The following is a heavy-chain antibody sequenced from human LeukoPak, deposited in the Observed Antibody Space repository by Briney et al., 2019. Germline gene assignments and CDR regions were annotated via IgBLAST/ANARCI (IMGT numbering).Heavy chain of an antibody. CDR2: ISYHGSDQ. J-gene: IGHJ4*02. V-gene: IGHV3-30*04. CDR1: KFIFSNYA. CDR3: ARQDCSGGSCYLDY. D-gene: IGHD2-15*01. Sequence: GGSLRLSCAASKFIFSNYAMHWVRQAPGKGLDWVAVISYHGSDQYYADSVKGRFTISRDYSKNTLYLQMNSLRTEDTAVYYCARQDCSGGSCYLDYWGQGTLVTVSS.